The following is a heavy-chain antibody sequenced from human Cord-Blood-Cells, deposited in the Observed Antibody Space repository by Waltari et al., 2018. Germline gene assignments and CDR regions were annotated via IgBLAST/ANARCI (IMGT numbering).Heavy chain of an antibody. Sequence: EVQLVESGGGLSQPGGSLRLSCAAPGLTVRSKYMRWVRQAPGKGLEGVLVSYSGGSTYSADSVKGRFTISRDNAKNTLYLQMNSLRAEGTAVDYCARDGDYDAFDIWGQGTMVTVSS. J-gene: IGHJ3*02. D-gene: IGHD4-17*01. CDR3: ARDGDYDAFDI. CDR2: SYSGGST. CDR1: GLTVRSKY. V-gene: IGHV3-53*01.